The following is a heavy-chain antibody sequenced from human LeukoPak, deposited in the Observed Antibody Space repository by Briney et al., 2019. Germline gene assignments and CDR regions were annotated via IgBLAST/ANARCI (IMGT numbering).Heavy chain of an antibody. V-gene: IGHV3-64*01. J-gene: IGHJ4*02. D-gene: IGHD2-21*02. Sequence: GGSLRLSCVASGFTFSSYAMHWVRQTPGKGLEYVSGINSNGGSTHYANSVKGRFTISRDNSKHTLYLQMGSLRTEDMAVYYCARVRSDIVVVTSNRAFDYWGQGTLVTVSS. CDR3: ARVRSDIVVVTSNRAFDY. CDR1: GFTFSSYA. CDR2: INSNGGST.